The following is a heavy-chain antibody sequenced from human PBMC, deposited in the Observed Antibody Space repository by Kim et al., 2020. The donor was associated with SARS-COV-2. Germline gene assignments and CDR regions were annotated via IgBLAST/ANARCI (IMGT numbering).Heavy chain of an antibody. D-gene: IGHD4-17*01. CDR3: AREIYGDYVDY. CDR1: GGSISSYY. Sequence: SETLSLTCTVSGGSISSYYWSWIRQPPGKGLEWIGYIYYSGSTNYNPSLKSRVTISVDTSKNQFSLKLSSVTAADTAVYYCAREIYGDYVDYWGQGTLVTVSS. J-gene: IGHJ4*02. CDR2: IYYSGST. V-gene: IGHV4-59*13.